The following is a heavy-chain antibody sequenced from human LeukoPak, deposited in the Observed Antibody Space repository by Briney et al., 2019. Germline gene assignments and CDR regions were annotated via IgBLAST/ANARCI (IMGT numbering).Heavy chain of an antibody. CDR3: ASGYHLDY. Sequence: SETLSLTCAVYGGSFSGYYWSWIRQPPGKGLEWIGEINHSGSTNYNPSLKSRVTISVDTSKNQFSLKLSSVTAADTAVYYCASGYHLDYWGQRTLVTVSS. CDR2: INHSGST. J-gene: IGHJ4*02. CDR1: GGSFSGYY. D-gene: IGHD2-2*01. V-gene: IGHV4-34*01.